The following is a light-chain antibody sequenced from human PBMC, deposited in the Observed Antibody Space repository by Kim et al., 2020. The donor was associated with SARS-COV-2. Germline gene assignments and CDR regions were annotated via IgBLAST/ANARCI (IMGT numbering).Light chain of an antibody. CDR1: AMPNQY. V-gene: IGLV3-25*03. CDR2: KDS. Sequence: SYELTQPPSVSVSPGQTASISCSGDAMPNQYTYWYQQKPDQAPVLMIYKDSERPSGIPERCSGSSSGTTGTLIITGVQAEDEADYYCQSADSTGTYRVFGGGTQLTVL. CDR3: QSADSTGTYRV. J-gene: IGLJ3*02.